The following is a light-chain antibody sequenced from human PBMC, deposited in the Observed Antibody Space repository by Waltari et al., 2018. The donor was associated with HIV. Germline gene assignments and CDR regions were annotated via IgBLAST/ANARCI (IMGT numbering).Light chain of an antibody. CDR2: GSS. CDR3: QQYGDSQWT. J-gene: IGKJ1*01. Sequence: EIVLTQSPGTLSLSPGERGTLSCRASQSVSSNYLAWYQQKPGQAPRLLIYGSSSRATGIPDRVSGSGSETDFTLTISRLEPEDFAVYYCQQYGDSQWTFGQGTKVEIK. CDR1: QSVSSNY. V-gene: IGKV3-20*01.